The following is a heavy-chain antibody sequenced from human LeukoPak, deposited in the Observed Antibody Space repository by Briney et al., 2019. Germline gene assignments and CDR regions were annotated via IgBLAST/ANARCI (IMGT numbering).Heavy chain of an antibody. CDR1: AGSFSGYY. V-gene: IGHV4-34*01. D-gene: IGHD2-2*02. CDR2: INHSGST. Sequence: SETLSLTCAVYAGSFSGYYWSWIRQPPGKGLEWIGEINHSGSTNYNPSLKSRVTISVDTSKNQFSLKLSSVTAADTAVYYCARRSPHRKPQLLYGGGGGRSYYYGMDVWGQGTTVTVSS. CDR3: ARRSPHRKPQLLYGGGGGRSYYYGMDV. J-gene: IGHJ6*02.